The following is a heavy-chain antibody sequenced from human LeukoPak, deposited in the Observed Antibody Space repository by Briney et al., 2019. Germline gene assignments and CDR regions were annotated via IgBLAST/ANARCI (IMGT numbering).Heavy chain of an antibody. CDR1: GFTFSDYY. J-gene: IGHJ3*02. D-gene: IGHD3-22*01. CDR2: ISSSGSTI. V-gene: IGHV3-11*01. Sequence: GGSLRLSCAASGFTFSDYYMSWIRQAPGKGLEWVSYISSSGSTIYYADSVKGRFTISRDNAKNSLYLQMNSLRAEDTAVYYCASYYYDSSGYYRSWGAFDIWGQGTMVTVSS. CDR3: ASYYYDSSGYYRSWGAFDI.